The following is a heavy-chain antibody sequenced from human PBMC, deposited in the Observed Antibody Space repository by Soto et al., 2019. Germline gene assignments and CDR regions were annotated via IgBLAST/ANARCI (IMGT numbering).Heavy chain of an antibody. Sequence: SGESLKISCQGSGYTFSTCWIAWVRQLSGKGLEWVGVVYPGDSDTRYSPSFQGQVTSSADKSTSTVYLQWNTLKTSDTAIYYCARLRRRGGSDACYSRGRGTLVT. CDR1: GYTFSTCW. D-gene: IGHD6-25*01. CDR3: ARLRRRGGSDACYS. J-gene: IGHJ3*02. CDR2: VYPGDSDT. V-gene: IGHV5-51*01.